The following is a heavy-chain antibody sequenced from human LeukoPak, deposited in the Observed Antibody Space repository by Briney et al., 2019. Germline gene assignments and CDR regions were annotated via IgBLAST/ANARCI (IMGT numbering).Heavy chain of an antibody. D-gene: IGHD4-11*01. CDR1: GGSISSSSYY. Sequence: SETLSLTCTVSGGSISSSSYYWGWIRQPPGKGLEWIGSIYYSGSTYYNPSLKSRVTISVDTSKNQFSLKLSSVTAADTAVYYCALQNSAGPLFDYWGQGTLVTVSS. J-gene: IGHJ4*02. CDR3: ALQNSAGPLFDY. CDR2: IYYSGST. V-gene: IGHV4-39*07.